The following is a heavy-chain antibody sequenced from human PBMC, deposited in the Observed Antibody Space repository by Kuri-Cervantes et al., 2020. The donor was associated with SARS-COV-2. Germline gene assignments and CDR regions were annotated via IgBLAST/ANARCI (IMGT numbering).Heavy chain of an antibody. CDR1: GFSVGTNY. CDR2: IYSSSNT. V-gene: IGHV3-53*01. D-gene: IGHD2-15*01. CDR3: ARDTGKGYCGGGRCQDAYDI. J-gene: IGHJ3*02. Sequence: GESLKISCAASGFSVGTNYMSWVRQAPGKGLGWVSVIYSSSNTYYADSVKGRFTIARDNSKNTLNLQMNSLRVEDTGVYYCARDTGKGYCGGGRCQDAYDIWGQGTTVTVSS.